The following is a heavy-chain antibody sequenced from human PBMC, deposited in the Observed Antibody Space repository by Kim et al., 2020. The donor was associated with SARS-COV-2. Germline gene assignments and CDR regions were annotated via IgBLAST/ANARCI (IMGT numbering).Heavy chain of an antibody. J-gene: IGHJ3*02. D-gene: IGHD2-2*01. Sequence: SETLSLTCTVSGTSISSNSNYWGWIRQPPVKGLEWIGSIYYSGSTYYNSSLKSRVTISVDTSKNQFSLKLRSVIAADTAVYYCARVFTRGAFDIWGQGTMVTVSS. CDR1: GTSISSNSNY. V-gene: IGHV4-39*01. CDR2: IYYSGST. CDR3: ARVFTRGAFDI.